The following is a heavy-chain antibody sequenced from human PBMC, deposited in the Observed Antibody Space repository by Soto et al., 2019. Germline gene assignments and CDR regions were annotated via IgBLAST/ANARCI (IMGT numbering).Heavy chain of an antibody. Sequence: PLSLTCTDSGGCISSGDYYWSWIRQPPGKGLEWIGYIYYSGSTYYNPSLKSRVTISVDTSKNQFSLKLSSVTAADTAVYYCARSGQLGVAHWWNAFDIWGQGTMVTVSS. D-gene: IGHD3-16*01. V-gene: IGHV4-30-4*01. CDR1: GGCISSGDYY. CDR3: ARSGQLGVAHWWNAFDI. CDR2: IYYSGST. J-gene: IGHJ3*02.